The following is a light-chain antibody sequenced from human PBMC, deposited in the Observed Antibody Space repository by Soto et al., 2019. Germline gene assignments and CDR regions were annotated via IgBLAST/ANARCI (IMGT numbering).Light chain of an antibody. CDR2: DIN. V-gene: IGLV2-14*01. CDR1: SSDVGNYIF. Sequence: QSALTQPASVSGSPGQSITISCTGTSSDVGNYIFVSWYRQHPGKAPKLMIYDINNRPSGVSSRFSGSTSGNTASLTISGLQAEDEADYYCVSYTTSASYVFGTGTKLTVL. J-gene: IGLJ1*01. CDR3: VSYTTSASYV.